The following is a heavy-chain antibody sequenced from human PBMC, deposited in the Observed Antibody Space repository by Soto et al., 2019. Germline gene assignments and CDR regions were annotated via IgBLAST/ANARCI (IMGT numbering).Heavy chain of an antibody. CDR1: GGSISSGGYF. Sequence: QVQLQESGPGLVKPSQTLSLTCTVSGGSISSGGYFWSWVRQHPGQGLEWIGFINYSGITNYNPSLKRRVSMSVDTYKNQFSLKLSSVTAADTAVYYCANYCSGGSCYPDAFDFWGQGTMVTVSS. J-gene: IGHJ3*01. CDR3: ANYCSGGSCYPDAFDF. V-gene: IGHV4-31*03. CDR2: INYSGIT. D-gene: IGHD2-15*01.